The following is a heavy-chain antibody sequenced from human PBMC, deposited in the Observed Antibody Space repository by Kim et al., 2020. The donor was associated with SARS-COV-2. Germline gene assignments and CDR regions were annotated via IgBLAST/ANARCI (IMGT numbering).Heavy chain of an antibody. CDR3: ARGVYDFWSGYFRYYYYG. J-gene: IGHJ6*01. Sequence: SETLSLTCAVYGGSFSGYYWSWIRQPPGKGLEWIGEINHSGSTNYNPSLKSRVTISVDTSKNQFSLKLSSVTAADTAVYYCARGVYDFWSGYFRYYYYG. V-gene: IGHV4-34*01. CDR1: GGSFSGYY. D-gene: IGHD3-3*01. CDR2: INHSGST.